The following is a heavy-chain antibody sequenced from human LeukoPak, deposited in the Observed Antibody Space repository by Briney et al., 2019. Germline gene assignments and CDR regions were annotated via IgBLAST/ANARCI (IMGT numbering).Heavy chain of an antibody. CDR3: ARHIVVVPAAITSAFDY. CDR2: ISGSGGST. Sequence: GGSLRLSCAASGFTFSSYAMSWVRQAPGKGLEWVSAISGSGGSTYYADSVKGRFTISRDNSKNTLYLQMNSLRAEDTAVYYCARHIVVVPAAITSAFDYWGQGTLVTVSS. D-gene: IGHD2-2*02. V-gene: IGHV3-23*01. J-gene: IGHJ4*02. CDR1: GFTFSSYA.